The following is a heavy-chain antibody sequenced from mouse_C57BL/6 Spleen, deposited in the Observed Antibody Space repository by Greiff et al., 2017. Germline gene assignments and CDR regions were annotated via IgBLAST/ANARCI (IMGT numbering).Heavy chain of an antibody. J-gene: IGHJ1*03. CDR2: INPSNGGT. Sequence: QVQLQQPGPELVKPGASVKLSCKASGYTFTSYWMHWVKQRPGQGLEWIGNINPSNGGTNYNEKFKSKATLTVDKSSSTAYMQLSSLTSEDSAVYYCARRLLRLSYWYFDVWGTGTTVTVSS. CDR3: ARRLLRLSYWYFDV. CDR1: GYTFTSYW. D-gene: IGHD1-2*01. V-gene: IGHV1-53*01.